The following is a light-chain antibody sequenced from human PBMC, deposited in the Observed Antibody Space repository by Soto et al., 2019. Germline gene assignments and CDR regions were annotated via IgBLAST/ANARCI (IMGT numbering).Light chain of an antibody. CDR1: QSVSSY. V-gene: IGKV3-11*01. CDR2: GAS. J-gene: IGKJ5*01. CDR3: QQSYSTPRIT. Sequence: EIVLTQSPATLSLSPGDRATLSCRASQSVSSYLAWYQQKPGQAPRLLTYGASTRATGIPARFSGSGSGTDFTLTISSLQPEDFASYYCQQSYSTPRITFGQGTRLEIK.